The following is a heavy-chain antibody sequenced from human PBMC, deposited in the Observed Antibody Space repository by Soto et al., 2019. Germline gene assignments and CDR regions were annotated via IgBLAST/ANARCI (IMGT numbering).Heavy chain of an antibody. CDR3: AREGPTAEYGDYGDAFDI. CDR2: TSAYNGNT. V-gene: IGHV1-18*01. CDR1: GYTFTSYG. D-gene: IGHD4-17*01. J-gene: IGHJ3*02. Sequence: QVQLVQSGAEVKKPGASVKVSCKASGYTFTSYGISWVRQAPGQGLEWMGWTSAYNGNTNYAQKLQGRVTMTTDTSTSTAYMELRSLRSDDTAVYYCAREGPTAEYGDYGDAFDICGKGTMVTVSS.